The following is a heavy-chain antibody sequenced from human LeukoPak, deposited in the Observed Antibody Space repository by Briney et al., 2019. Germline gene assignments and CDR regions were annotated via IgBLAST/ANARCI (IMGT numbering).Heavy chain of an antibody. J-gene: IGHJ4*02. Sequence: ASVKVSCKVSGYTLTELSMHWVRQAPGKGLEWMGGFDPEDGETIYAQKFQGRVTMTRDTSTSTVYMELSSLRSEDTAVYYCAIVDYGDTLTFDYWGQGTLVTVSS. V-gene: IGHV1-24*01. CDR3: AIVDYGDTLTFDY. CDR1: GYTLTELS. D-gene: IGHD4-17*01. CDR2: FDPEDGET.